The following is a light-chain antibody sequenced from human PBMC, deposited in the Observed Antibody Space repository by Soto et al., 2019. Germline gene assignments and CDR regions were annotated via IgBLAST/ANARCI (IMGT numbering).Light chain of an antibody. CDR3: TSYVGSDIWV. Sequence: QSVLTQPPSASASPGQSVTISCTGTSSDVGAYKYVSWYQQYPGKAPKLMIYEVSKRPSGVPDRFSGSKSGNTASLTVSGLQAEDEADYYCTSYVGSDIWVFGGGTKLTVL. CDR1: SSDVGAYKY. J-gene: IGLJ3*02. CDR2: EVS. V-gene: IGLV2-8*01.